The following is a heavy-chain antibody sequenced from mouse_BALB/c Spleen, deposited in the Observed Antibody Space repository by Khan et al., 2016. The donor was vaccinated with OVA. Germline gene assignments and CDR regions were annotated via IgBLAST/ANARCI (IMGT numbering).Heavy chain of an antibody. Sequence: QVQLQQSGPGLVAPSQSLSIPCSISGFSLTTYGVNWVRQPPGKGLEWLGVIWGDGSTNYHSTLKSRPIISKDNSKRQVFLTLNSLQTDDTATYYCAKFTPDYYSMDYWGQGTSVTVSS. D-gene: IGHD1-1*01. CDR1: GFSLTTYG. CDR2: IWGDGST. CDR3: AKFTPDYYSMDY. J-gene: IGHJ4*01. V-gene: IGHV2-3*01.